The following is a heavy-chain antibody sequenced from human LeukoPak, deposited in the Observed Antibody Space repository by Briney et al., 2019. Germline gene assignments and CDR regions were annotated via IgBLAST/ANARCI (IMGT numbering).Heavy chain of an antibody. CDR1: GGSISSSSYY. CDR3: ARDLYGSGSSGRSYNWFDP. CDR2: IYYSGST. Sequence: PSETLSLTCTVSGGSISSSSYYWGWIRQPPGKGLEWIGSIYYSGSTYYNPSLKSRVTISVDTSKNQFSLKLSSVTAADTAVYYCARDLYGSGSSGRSYNWFDPWGQGTLVTVSS. J-gene: IGHJ5*02. D-gene: IGHD3-10*01. V-gene: IGHV4-39*07.